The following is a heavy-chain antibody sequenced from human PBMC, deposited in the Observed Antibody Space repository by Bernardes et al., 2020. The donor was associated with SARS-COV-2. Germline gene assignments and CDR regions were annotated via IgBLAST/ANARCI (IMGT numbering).Heavy chain of an antibody. Sequence: GGSLRLSCAASGFTFDDYGMSWVRQAPGKGVEWVSSISSSSAFIYYADSVKGRFTISRDNAKNSLYLQMNSLRAEDTAVYYCARDARLSCGGDCYSNAFDIWGQGTMVTVSS. J-gene: IGHJ3*02. CDR2: ISSSSAFI. V-gene: IGHV3-21*01. CDR1: GFTFDDYG. CDR3: ARDARLSCGGDCYSNAFDI. D-gene: IGHD2-21*02.